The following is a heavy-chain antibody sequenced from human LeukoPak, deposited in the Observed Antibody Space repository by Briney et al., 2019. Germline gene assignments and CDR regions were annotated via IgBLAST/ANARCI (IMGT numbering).Heavy chain of an antibody. CDR3: ARGGVTTTNWFDP. V-gene: IGHV3-21*01. CDR2: ISSSSSYI. J-gene: IGHJ5*02. CDR1: GXTFSSYS. Sequence: KSGGSLRLSCAASGXTFSSYSMNWVRQAPGKGLEWVSSISSSSSYIYYADSVKGRFTISRDNAKNSLYLQMNSLRADDTAVYYCARGGVTTTNWFDPWGQGTLVTVSS. D-gene: IGHD1/OR15-1a*01.